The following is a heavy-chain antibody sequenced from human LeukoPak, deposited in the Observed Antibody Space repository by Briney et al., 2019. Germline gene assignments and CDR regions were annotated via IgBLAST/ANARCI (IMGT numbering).Heavy chain of an antibody. V-gene: IGHV4-59*12. J-gene: IGHJ4*02. Sequence: PSETLSLTCTVSGGSISRYYWSWIRQFPGKGLEWIGYIYYSGSTNYNPSLKSRVTISVDTSKTHFYLKLSSVTAADTAVYYCARERKAVAGDYWGQGTLVTVSS. CDR2: IYYSGST. CDR1: GGSISRYY. CDR3: ARERKAVAGDY. D-gene: IGHD6-19*01.